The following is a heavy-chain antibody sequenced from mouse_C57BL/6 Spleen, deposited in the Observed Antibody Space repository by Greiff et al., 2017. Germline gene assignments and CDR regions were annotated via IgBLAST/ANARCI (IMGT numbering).Heavy chain of an antibody. Sequence: QVQLKQSGAELAKPGASVKLSCKASGYTFTSYWMHWVKQRPGQGLEWIGYINPSSGYTKYNQKFKDKATLTADKSSSTAYMQLSSLTYEDSAVYYCARAGINYGNFVDYWGQGTTLTVSS. V-gene: IGHV1-7*01. CDR2: INPSSGYT. CDR3: ARAGINYGNFVDY. CDR1: GYTFTSYW. J-gene: IGHJ2*01. D-gene: IGHD2-1*01.